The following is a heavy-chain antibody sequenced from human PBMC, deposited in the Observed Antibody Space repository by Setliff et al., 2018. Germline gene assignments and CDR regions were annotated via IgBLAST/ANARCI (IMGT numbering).Heavy chain of an antibody. CDR2: LSPYNGNT. J-gene: IGHJ4*02. V-gene: IGHV1-18*01. Sequence: GASVKVSCKASGFTFTDSIVNWVRQAPGQGLEWVGWLSPYNGNTYSAQKFQGRVTLTTDTSTTTAYMELRGLTSGDTAIYYCARLVRYRSTTTCQRASGDEYLGQGTLVTVSS. D-gene: IGHD3-16*02. CDR1: GFTFTDSI. CDR3: ARLVRYRSTTTCQRASGDEY.